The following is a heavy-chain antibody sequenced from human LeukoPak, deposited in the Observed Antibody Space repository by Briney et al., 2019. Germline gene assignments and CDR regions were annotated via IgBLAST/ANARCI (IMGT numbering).Heavy chain of an antibody. CDR2: ISAYNGNT. CDR3: ARDTSRSSSWYYVDY. Sequence: ASVKVSCKASGYTFISYGISWVRQAPGQGLEWMGWISAYNGNTNYAQKLQGRVTMTTDTSTSTAYMELRSLRSDDTAVYYCARDTSRSSSWYYVDYWGQGTLVTDSS. CDR1: GYTFISYG. J-gene: IGHJ4*02. V-gene: IGHV1-18*01. D-gene: IGHD6-13*01.